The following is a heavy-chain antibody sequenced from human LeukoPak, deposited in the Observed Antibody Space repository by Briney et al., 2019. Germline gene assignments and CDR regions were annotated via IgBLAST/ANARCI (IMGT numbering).Heavy chain of an antibody. Sequence: PSETLSLTRTVSGGSISSYYWSWIRQPPGKGLEWIGYIYYSGSTNYNPSLKSRVTISVDTSKNQFSLKLSSVTAADTAVYYCARAEGRRFDPWGQGTLVTVSS. D-gene: IGHD2-15*01. J-gene: IGHJ5*02. CDR3: ARAEGRRFDP. CDR1: GGSISSYY. V-gene: IGHV4-59*01. CDR2: IYYSGST.